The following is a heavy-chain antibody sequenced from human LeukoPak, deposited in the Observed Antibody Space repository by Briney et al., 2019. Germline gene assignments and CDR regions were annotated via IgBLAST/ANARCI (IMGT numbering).Heavy chain of an antibody. Sequence: ETLSLTCTVSGGSISSYYWSWIRQPPGKGLEWVSGIGHSGYSTFYADSVKGRFTISRDNSKNTLCLQMNSLRAEDTAIYYCARDSIEADGDFDYWGQGTLVTVSS. CDR1: GGSISSYY. V-gene: IGHV3-23*01. CDR2: IGHSGYST. CDR3: ARDSIEADGDFDY. D-gene: IGHD6-13*01. J-gene: IGHJ4*02.